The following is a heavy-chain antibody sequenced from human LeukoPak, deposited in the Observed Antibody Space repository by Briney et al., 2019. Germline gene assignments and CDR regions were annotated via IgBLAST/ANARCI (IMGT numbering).Heavy chain of an antibody. D-gene: IGHD3-22*01. CDR1: GGSMNGYY. CDR3: ARDRNYHDSSGYYPTFDY. CDR2: IYSSGST. V-gene: IGHV4-59*12. Sequence: SETLSLTCNVSGGSMNGYYWSWIRQPPGKGLQWIGYIYSSGSTNYNPSLQSRVTISVDTSKNQFSLKLSSVTAADTAVYYCARDRNYHDSSGYYPTFDYWGQGTLVTVSS. J-gene: IGHJ4*02.